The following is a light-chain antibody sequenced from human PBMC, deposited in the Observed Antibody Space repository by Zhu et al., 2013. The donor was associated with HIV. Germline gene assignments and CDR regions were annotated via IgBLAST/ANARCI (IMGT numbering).Light chain of an antibody. Sequence: EIVLTQSPGTLSLSPGETATLSCRASHRVSSSFLAWYQQKPGQAPRLLIYGASIRATGIPDRFSGIGSGTEFTLTITSLQPEDFATYYCQHVNENAAFGPGTKVDV. V-gene: IGKV3-20*01. CDR3: QHVNENAA. CDR2: GAS. J-gene: IGKJ3*01. CDR1: HRVSSSF.